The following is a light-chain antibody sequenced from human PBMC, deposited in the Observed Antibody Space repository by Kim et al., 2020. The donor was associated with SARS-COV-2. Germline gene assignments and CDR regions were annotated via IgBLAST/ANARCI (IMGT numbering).Light chain of an antibody. CDR1: QSVSSTY. CDR3: QQYGRPPLT. V-gene: IGKV3-20*01. CDR2: GAS. Sequence: ESVLTQSPGTLSLSPGERATLSCRASQSVSSTYLAWYQQKPGQAPRLLIYGASSRATGIPERFGGSGSGTDFTLTISRLEPEDFAVYYCQQYGRPPLTFGGGTKVDIK. J-gene: IGKJ4*01.